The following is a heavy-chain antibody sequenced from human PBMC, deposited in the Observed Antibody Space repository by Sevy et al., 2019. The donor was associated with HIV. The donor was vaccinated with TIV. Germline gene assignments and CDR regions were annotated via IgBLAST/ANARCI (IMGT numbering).Heavy chain of an antibody. Sequence: GSLRLSCAASGFTFSNYAMSWVRQAPGKGLEWVSAISGSGGTTYYADSVKGRFTISRDNSKNTLYLQMNSLRAEDTAVYYCAKVLPCSSNSCYYYYYYGMDVWGQGTTVTVSS. D-gene: IGHD2-2*01. V-gene: IGHV3-23*01. CDR3: AKVLPCSSNSCYYYYYYGMDV. J-gene: IGHJ6*02. CDR1: GFTFSNYA. CDR2: ISGSGGTT.